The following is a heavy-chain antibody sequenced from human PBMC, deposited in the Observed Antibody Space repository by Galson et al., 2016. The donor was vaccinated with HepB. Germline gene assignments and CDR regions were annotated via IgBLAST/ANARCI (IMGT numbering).Heavy chain of an antibody. CDR3: TKGDKVTGWDN. J-gene: IGHJ4*02. D-gene: IGHD6-19*01. Sequence: SLRLSCAVSGFRVSAHHVGWFRQAPGKGLECVSVLYGGGGTYHTDSVKGRFTVSRDNSKNTLYLQMDSLRAEDTAVYYCTKGDKVTGWDNWGQGTLVAVSS. CDR2: LYGGGGT. CDR1: GFRVSAHH. V-gene: IGHV3-53*01.